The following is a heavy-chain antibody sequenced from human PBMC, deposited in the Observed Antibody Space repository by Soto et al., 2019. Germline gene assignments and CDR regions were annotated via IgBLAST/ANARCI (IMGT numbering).Heavy chain of an antibody. CDR1: GGSIRNYY. D-gene: IGHD5-12*01. CDR2: IYYTGST. CDR3: ARVSGYYPLDY. V-gene: IGHV4-59*08. J-gene: IGHJ4*02. Sequence: PSETQSLTCTVSGGSIRNYYWSWVRQPPGKGLVWIGDIYYTGSTNYNPSLKSRVNISADTSKNQFSLKLSSVTAADTAVYYCARVSGYYPLDYWGQGTLVTVSS.